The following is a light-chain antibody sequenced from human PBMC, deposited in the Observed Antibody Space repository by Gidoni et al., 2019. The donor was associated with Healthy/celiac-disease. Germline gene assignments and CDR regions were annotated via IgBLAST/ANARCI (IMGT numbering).Light chain of an antibody. CDR3: STYAGSNVV. CDR2: EVS. J-gene: IGLJ2*01. V-gene: IGLV2-8*01. Sequence: QSALTQPPSASGSPGQSVTIPCTGTSSDVGGYNYVSWYPQHPGKSPIHMIYEVSKRPSGLPDRFSGAKSGTPASPTVSALQAADEADYSCSTYAGSNVVFGGGTKLTVL. CDR1: SSDVGGYNY.